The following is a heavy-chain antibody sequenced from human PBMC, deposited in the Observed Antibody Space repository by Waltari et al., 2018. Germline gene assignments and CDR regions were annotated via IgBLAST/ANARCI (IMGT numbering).Heavy chain of an antibody. CDR3: AKDIAAAGTYYYYYGMDV. J-gene: IGHJ6*02. D-gene: IGHD6-13*01. Sequence: EVQLVESGGVVVQPGGSLRLSCAASGFTFDDYTMHWVRQAPGEGLEGVSLISWVGGSTNYADSVKVRFTISRYNSKNSLYLQMNSLRTEDTALYYCAKDIAAAGTYYYYYGMDVWGQGTTVTVSS. CDR1: GFTFDDYT. CDR2: ISWVGGST. V-gene: IGHV3-43*01.